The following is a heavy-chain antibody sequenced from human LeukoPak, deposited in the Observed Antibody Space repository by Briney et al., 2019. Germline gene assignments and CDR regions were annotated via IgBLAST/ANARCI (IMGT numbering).Heavy chain of an antibody. Sequence: SETLSLTCAVSGGSISSSNWWSWVRQPPGKGLEWIGEIYHSGSTNYNPSLKSRVTISVDKSKNQFSLKLSSVTAADTAVYYCARGLYCSSTSCYFRGMDVWGQGTTVTVSS. CDR3: ARGLYCSSTSCYFRGMDV. J-gene: IGHJ6*02. CDR1: GGSISSSNW. D-gene: IGHD2-2*01. CDR2: IYHSGST. V-gene: IGHV4-4*02.